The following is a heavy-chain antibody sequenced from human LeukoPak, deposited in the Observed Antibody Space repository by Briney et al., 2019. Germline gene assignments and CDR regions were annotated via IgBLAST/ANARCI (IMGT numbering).Heavy chain of an antibody. D-gene: IGHD3-22*01. CDR2: INHSGST. CDR3: ARGTSENYYDSSGYYYLFDY. CDR1: GGSFSGYY. J-gene: IGHJ4*02. V-gene: IGHV4-34*01. Sequence: SETLSLTCAVYGGSFSGYYWSWIRQPPGKGLEWIGEINHSGSTNHNPSLKSRVTISVDTSKNQFSLKLSSVTAADTAVYYCARGTSENYYDSSGYYYLFDYWGQGTLVTVSS.